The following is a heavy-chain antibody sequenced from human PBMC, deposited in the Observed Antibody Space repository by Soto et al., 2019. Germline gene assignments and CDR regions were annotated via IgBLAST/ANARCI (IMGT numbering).Heavy chain of an antibody. CDR2: INHSGST. V-gene: IGHV4-34*01. CDR1: GVSFSGYY. J-gene: IGHJ5*02. CDR3: ARGRDLNNGVCYNNWFDP. Sequence: SETLSLTCAVYGVSFSGYYWSWIRQPPGKGLEWIGEINHSGSTNYNPSLKSRVTISVDTSKNQFSRKLSAVTAADTAVYYCARGRDLNNGVCYNNWFDPWGQGTLVTVSS. D-gene: IGHD2-8*01.